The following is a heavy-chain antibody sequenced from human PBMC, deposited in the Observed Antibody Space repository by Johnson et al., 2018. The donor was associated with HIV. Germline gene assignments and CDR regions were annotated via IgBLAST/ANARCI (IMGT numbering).Heavy chain of an antibody. CDR3: AGDMGTHAFDI. V-gene: IGHV3-13*01. Sequence: VQLVESGGGLVQPGGSLRLSCAASGFTFSSYDMHWVRQATGKGLEWVSAIGTDGDTYYPGSVKGRFTISRENAKNSLYLQMNSLRAEDTAVYYCAGDMGTHAFDIWGQGTMVTVSS. J-gene: IGHJ3*02. D-gene: IGHD7-27*01. CDR1: GFTFSSYD. CDR2: IGTDGDT.